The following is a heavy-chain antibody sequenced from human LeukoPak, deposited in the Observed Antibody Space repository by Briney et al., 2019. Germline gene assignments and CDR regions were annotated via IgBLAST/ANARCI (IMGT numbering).Heavy chain of an antibody. CDR3: ARDPTSFGELGLLDY. D-gene: IGHD3-10*01. CDR1: GYTLTGYY. CDR2: INPNSGGT. V-gene: IGHV1-2*02. J-gene: IGHJ4*02. Sequence: ASVKVSCKASGYTLTGYYMHWVRQAPGQGLEWMGWINPNSGGTNYAQKFQGRVTMTRDTSISTAYMELSRLRSDDTAVYYCARDPTSFGELGLLDYWGQGTLVTVSS.